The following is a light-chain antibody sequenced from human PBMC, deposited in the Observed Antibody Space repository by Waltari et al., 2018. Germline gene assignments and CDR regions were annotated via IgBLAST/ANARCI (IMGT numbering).Light chain of an antibody. V-gene: IGKV1-39*01. CDR1: QSISSY. Sequence: DIQMTQSPSSLSASVGDRVTITCRASQSISSYLNWYQQKPGKAPKLLIYAASSLQSGVPSRFSGSGSVTDVTLTISSLQPEDFATYYCQQSYSTPTFGQGTKLEIK. CDR2: AAS. J-gene: IGKJ2*01. CDR3: QQSYSTPT.